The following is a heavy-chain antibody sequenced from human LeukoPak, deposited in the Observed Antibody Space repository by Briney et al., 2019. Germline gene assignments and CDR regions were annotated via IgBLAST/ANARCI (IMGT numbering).Heavy chain of an antibody. J-gene: IGHJ4*02. D-gene: IGHD3-22*01. V-gene: IGHV4-38-2*02. CDR3: ARRRTIYYYDSSGPEAMDY. CDR1: GYSISSGYY. Sequence: SETLSLTCTVSGYSISSGYYWGWIRQPPGKGLEWIGSIYHSGSTYYNPSLKSRVTISVDTSKNQFSLKLSSVTAADTAVYYCARRRTIYYYDSSGPEAMDYWGQGTLVTVSS. CDR2: IYHSGST.